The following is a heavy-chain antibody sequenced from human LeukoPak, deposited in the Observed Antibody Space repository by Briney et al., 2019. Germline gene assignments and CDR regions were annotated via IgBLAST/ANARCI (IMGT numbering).Heavy chain of an antibody. Sequence: GGSLRLSCAASGFTFDDYGMSWVRQAPGKGLEWVSGINWNGGSTGYADSMKGRFTISRDNAKNSLYLQMNSLRAEDTALYYCARAMVRGGGRISEYFQHWGQGTLVTVSS. J-gene: IGHJ1*01. CDR2: INWNGGST. V-gene: IGHV3-20*04. CDR3: ARAMVRGGGRISEYFQH. D-gene: IGHD3-10*01. CDR1: GFTFDDYG.